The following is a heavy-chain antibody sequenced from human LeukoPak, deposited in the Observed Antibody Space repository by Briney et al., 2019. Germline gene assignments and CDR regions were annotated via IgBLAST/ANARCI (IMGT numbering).Heavy chain of an antibody. CDR2: IYTSGCT. V-gene: IGHV4-4*09. CDR1: GGSISSYY. CDR3: ASHSSSSSLFDY. J-gene: IGHJ4*02. D-gene: IGHD6-6*01. Sequence: SETLSLTCTVSGGSISSYYWSWIRQPPGKGLEWIGYIYTSGCTNYNPSLKSRVTISVDTSKNQFSLKLSSVTAADTAVYYCASHSSSSSLFDYWGQGTLVTVSS.